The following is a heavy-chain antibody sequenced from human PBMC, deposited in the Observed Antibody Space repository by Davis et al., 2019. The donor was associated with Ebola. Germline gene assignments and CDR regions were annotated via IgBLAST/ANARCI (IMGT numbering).Heavy chain of an antibody. J-gene: IGHJ4*02. Sequence: MPSETLSLTCTVSGGSISSYYWSWIRQPPGKGLEWIGYIYYSGSTNYNPPLKSRVTISVDTSKNQFSLKLSSVTAADTAVYYCARGPYYYDSSGYYYHYFDYWGQGTLVTVSS. V-gene: IGHV4-59*01. CDR2: IYYSGST. D-gene: IGHD3-22*01. CDR3: ARGPYYYDSSGYYYHYFDY. CDR1: GGSISSYY.